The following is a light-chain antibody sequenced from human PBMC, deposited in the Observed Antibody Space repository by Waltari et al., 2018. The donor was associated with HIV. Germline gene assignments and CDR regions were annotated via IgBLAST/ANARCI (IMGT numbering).Light chain of an antibody. Sequence: QSVLTQPPSASGTPGQRVTISCSGTSSNFGSNTVNWYQQLPGTAPKRLIDSKNQRASGVPDRFSGAKSGTSASLASSGLQSEDEADYYCAAWDDSLNGRWVFGGGTKLTVL. J-gene: IGLJ3*02. V-gene: IGLV1-44*01. CDR3: AAWDDSLNGRWV. CDR1: SSNFGSNT. CDR2: SKN.